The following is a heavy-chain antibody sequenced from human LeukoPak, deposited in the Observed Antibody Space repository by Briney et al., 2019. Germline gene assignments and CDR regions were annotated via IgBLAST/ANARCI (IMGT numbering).Heavy chain of an antibody. CDR3: ARGSYSSSSFDY. J-gene: IGHJ4*02. CDR1: GFTFNTYG. V-gene: IGHV3-33*01. Sequence: GRSLRLSCAASGFTFNTYGMQWVRQAPGKGLEWVAVIWSDGTHKYYSDSVKGRFTISRDNSKNTLYLEMNSLRVEDTAVYYCARGSYSSSSFDYWGQGTLVTVSS. D-gene: IGHD6-6*01. CDR2: IWSDGTHK.